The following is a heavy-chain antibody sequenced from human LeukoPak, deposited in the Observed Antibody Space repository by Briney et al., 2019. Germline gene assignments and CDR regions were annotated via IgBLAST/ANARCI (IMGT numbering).Heavy chain of an antibody. J-gene: IGHJ6*02. CDR1: GGSISSYY. D-gene: IGHD3-9*01. Sequence: SETLSLTCTVSGGSISSYYWSWIRQPPGKGLEWIGYIYYSGSTNYNPSLKRRVTISVDTSKNQFSLKLSSVTAADTAVYYCGRDRYYDILTGYYYYYYGMDVWGQGTTVTVSS. V-gene: IGHV4-59*01. CDR3: GRDRYYDILTGYYYYYYGMDV. CDR2: IYYSGST.